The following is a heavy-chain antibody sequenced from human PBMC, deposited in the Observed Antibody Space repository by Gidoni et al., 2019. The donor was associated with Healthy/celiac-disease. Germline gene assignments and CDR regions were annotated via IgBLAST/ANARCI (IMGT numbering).Heavy chain of an antibody. Sequence: QVQLVQSGAEVKKPGASVKVSCKASGYTFTSYYMHWVRQAPGQGLEWMGIINPSGGSTSYAQKFQGRVTMTRDTSTSTVYMELSSLRSEDTAVYYCARDLADMREMATIQYYFDYWGQGTLVTVSS. CDR2: INPSGGST. J-gene: IGHJ4*02. CDR3: ARDLADMREMATIQYYFDY. V-gene: IGHV1-46*03. D-gene: IGHD5-12*01. CDR1: GYTFTSYY.